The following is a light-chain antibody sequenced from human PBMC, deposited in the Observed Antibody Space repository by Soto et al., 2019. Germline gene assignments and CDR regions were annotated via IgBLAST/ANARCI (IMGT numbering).Light chain of an antibody. J-gene: IGKJ3*01. Sequence: IQLTQSPSSLSASVGDRVTISCRASQGIANFLAWYQQKPGKAPKLLLYGASTLQSGVPSRFSGSGSGTDFTLTISSLQPEDFATSYCQQLNSFPIPFGPGTKVDIK. CDR1: QGIANF. CDR3: QQLNSFPIP. CDR2: GAS. V-gene: IGKV1-9*01.